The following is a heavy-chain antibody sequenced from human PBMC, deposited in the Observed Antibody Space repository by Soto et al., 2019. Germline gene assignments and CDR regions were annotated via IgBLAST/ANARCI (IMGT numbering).Heavy chain of an antibody. J-gene: IGHJ4*02. Sequence: EVQLVESGGGVTQPGRSLRLSCAASGFTFDDYAMHWVRQAPGKGLGWVSGVSWNSGNIGYADSVKGRFTVSRDNAINSLYLQIDSLRTEDTALYYCAKETQANLGTGGFDYWGQGTLVTVSS. CDR1: GFTFDDYA. CDR2: VSWNSGNI. CDR3: AKETQANLGTGGFDY. V-gene: IGHV3-9*01. D-gene: IGHD7-27*01.